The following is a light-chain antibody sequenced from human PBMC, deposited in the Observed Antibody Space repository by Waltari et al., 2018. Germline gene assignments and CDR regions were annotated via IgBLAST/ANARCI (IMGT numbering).Light chain of an antibody. J-gene: IGKJ1*01. CDR3: QNHERLPAT. V-gene: IGKV3-20*01. Sequence: EVVLTQSPGTLSLSPGERATLSSGPSQSVSNYLAWYQQRPGQATRLLSYAASTSATGVSIRFSGSGYGKDFSLTISRLEPKEFGVYFCQNHERLPATCGQGTKVEIK. CDR2: AAS. CDR1: QSVSNY.